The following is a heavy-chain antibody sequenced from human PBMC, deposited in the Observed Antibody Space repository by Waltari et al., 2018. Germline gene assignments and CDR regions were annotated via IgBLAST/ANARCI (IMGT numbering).Heavy chain of an antibody. Sequence: QVQLVQSGAEVKKPGASVKVSCKASGYTFTGYYMHWVRPAPGQGLEWMGWVNPNSGGTNYAQKCQGRVTMTRDTSSSTAYMELSRLRSDDTAVYYCARVSGGNSCWYFDLWGRGTLVTVSS. CDR3: ARVSGGNSCWYFDL. CDR2: VNPNSGGT. V-gene: IGHV1-2*02. J-gene: IGHJ2*01. D-gene: IGHD2-21*02. CDR1: GYTFTGYY.